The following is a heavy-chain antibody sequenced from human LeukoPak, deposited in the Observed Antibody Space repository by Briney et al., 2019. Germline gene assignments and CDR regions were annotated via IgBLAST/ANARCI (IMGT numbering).Heavy chain of an antibody. Sequence: GRSLRLSCAASGFTFDDYAMHWVRQAPGKGLEWVSGISWNSGSIGYTDSVKGRFTISRDNAKNSLYLQMNSLRAEDMALYYCAKGTDHGDYAYFDYWGQGTLVTVSS. CDR2: ISWNSGSI. J-gene: IGHJ4*02. CDR3: AKGTDHGDYAYFDY. V-gene: IGHV3-9*03. D-gene: IGHD4-17*01. CDR1: GFTFDDYA.